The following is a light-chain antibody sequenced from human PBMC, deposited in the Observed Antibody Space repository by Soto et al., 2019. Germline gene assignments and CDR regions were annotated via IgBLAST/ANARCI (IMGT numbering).Light chain of an antibody. J-gene: IGKJ5*01. Sequence: EIVLTQSPGTLSLSPGERATLSCRASQSVGGNYLAWFQQKPGQTPRVLFYGASSRATGIPDRFSGSGSGTDFTLTISRLEPEDFAVYYCQQYGSSPPITFGQGTRLEIK. CDR3: QQYGSSPPIT. V-gene: IGKV3-20*01. CDR2: GAS. CDR1: QSVGGNY.